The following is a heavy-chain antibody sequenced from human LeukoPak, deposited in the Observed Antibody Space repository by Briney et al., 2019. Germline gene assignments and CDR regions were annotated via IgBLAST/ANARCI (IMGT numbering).Heavy chain of an antibody. CDR2: INPNSGGT. CDR3: ARDPSGSWYLSPHPDFDY. D-gene: IGHD6-13*01. CDR1: GYTFTGYY. V-gene: IGHV1-2*02. J-gene: IGHJ4*02. Sequence: GASVKVSCKASGYTFTGYYMHWVRQAPGQGLEWMGWINPNSGGTNYAQKFQGRVTMTRDTSISTAYMELSRLRSDDTAVYYCARDPSGSWYLSPHPDFDYWGQGTLVTVSS.